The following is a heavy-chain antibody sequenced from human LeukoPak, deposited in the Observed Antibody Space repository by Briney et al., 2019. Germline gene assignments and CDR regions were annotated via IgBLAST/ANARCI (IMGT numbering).Heavy chain of an antibody. CDR1: GYTFTSYY. D-gene: IGHD3-3*01. Sequence: PGASVKVSCKASGYTFTSYYMHWVRQAPGQGLEWMGIINPSGGSTSYAQKFQGRVTMTRDTSTSTVYMELSSLRPEDTAVYYCARDHSLTPIFGVVIKRYYFDYWGQGTLVTVSS. V-gene: IGHV1-46*01. J-gene: IGHJ4*02. CDR2: INPSGGST. CDR3: ARDHSLTPIFGVVIKRYYFDY.